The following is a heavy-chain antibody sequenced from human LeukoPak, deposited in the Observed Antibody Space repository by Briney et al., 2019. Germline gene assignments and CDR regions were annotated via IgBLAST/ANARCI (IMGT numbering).Heavy chain of an antibody. CDR3: ARGRQWLVPWAFDI. J-gene: IGHJ3*02. CDR2: INPNSGGT. Sequence: ASVKVSCEASGYTFTGYYMHWVRQAPGQGLEWMGWINPNSGGTNYAQKFQGWVTMTRDTSISTAYMELSRLRSDDTAVYYCARGRQWLVPWAFDIWGQGTMVTVSS. D-gene: IGHD6-19*01. V-gene: IGHV1-2*04. CDR1: GYTFTGYY.